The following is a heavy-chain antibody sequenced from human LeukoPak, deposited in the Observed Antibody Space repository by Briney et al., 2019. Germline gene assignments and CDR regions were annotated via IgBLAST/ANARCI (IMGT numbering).Heavy chain of an antibody. J-gene: IGHJ3*02. CDR1: GYSISSGYY. Sequence: SETLSLTXAVSGYSISSGYYWGWIRQPPGKGLERIGSIYHSGSTYYNPSLKSRVTISADASKNQLSLKLRSVTAADTAVYYCASPHLNCSSTSCYTVRAFDIWGQGTMVTVSS. V-gene: IGHV4-38-2*01. CDR2: IYHSGST. CDR3: ASPHLNCSSTSCYTVRAFDI. D-gene: IGHD2-2*02.